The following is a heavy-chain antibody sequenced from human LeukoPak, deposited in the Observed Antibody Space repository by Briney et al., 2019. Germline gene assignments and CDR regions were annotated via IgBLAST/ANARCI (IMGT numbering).Heavy chain of an antibody. V-gene: IGHV4-59*01. J-gene: IGHJ3*02. D-gene: IGHD2-15*01. CDR1: GGSISSSY. Sequence: PSETLSLTCTVSGGSISSSYWSWIRQPPGKGLEWIGHVYYSGSTNFNPSLKSRVTLSLDTSKNQFSLKLISVTATDTAVYYCARLPVVVVAAPKKNAFDIWGQGTMVTVSS. CDR2: VYYSGST. CDR3: ARLPVVVVAAPKKNAFDI.